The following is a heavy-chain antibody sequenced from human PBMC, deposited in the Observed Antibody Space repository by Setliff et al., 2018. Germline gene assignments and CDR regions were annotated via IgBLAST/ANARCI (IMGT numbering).Heavy chain of an antibody. CDR3: ARAYYYASGNPHNYYMDV. V-gene: IGHV4-59*08. D-gene: IGHD3-10*01. CDR1: GGSISSYY. CDR2: FYHSESM. J-gene: IGHJ6*03. Sequence: SETLSLTCNVSGGSISSYYWTWIRQPPGKGLEWIGYFYHSESMSYNPSLKGRVTMSADTSKNQVSLKLTSVSAADTAVYYCARAYYYASGNPHNYYMDVWGKGIAVTVSS.